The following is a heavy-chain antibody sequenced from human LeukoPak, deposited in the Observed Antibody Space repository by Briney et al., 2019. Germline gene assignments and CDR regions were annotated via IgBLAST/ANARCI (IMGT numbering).Heavy chain of an antibody. CDR3: TRDLPPWELNYYYYYMDV. Sequence: GGSLRLSCTASGFTFGDYAMSWVRQAPGKGLEWVGFIRSKAYGGTTEYAASVKGRFTISRDDSKSIAYLQMNSLKTEDTAVYYCTRDLPPWELNYYYYYMDVWGKGTTVTVSS. CDR2: IRSKAYGGTT. J-gene: IGHJ6*03. CDR1: GFTFGDYA. D-gene: IGHD1-26*01. V-gene: IGHV3-49*04.